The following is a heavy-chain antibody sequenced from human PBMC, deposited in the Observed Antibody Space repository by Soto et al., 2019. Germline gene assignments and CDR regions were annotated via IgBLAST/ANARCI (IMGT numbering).Heavy chain of an antibody. Sequence: GGSLRLSCAASGFTFSSYAMSWVRQAPGKGLEWVSAISGSGGSTYYADSVKGRFTISRDNSKNTLYLQMNSLRAEDTAVYYCAKDRPGEGGINIVVVPAAIDYWGQGTLVTVSS. V-gene: IGHV3-23*01. CDR2: ISGSGGST. D-gene: IGHD2-2*01. CDR1: GFTFSSYA. CDR3: AKDRPGEGGINIVVVPAAIDY. J-gene: IGHJ4*02.